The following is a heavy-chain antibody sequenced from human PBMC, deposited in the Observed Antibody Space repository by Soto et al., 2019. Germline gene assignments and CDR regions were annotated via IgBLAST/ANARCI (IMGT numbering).Heavy chain of an antibody. D-gene: IGHD2-8*02. CDR2: ILVGGNT. V-gene: IGHV3-23*01. CDR1: GFTCSSYD. CDR3: AKATATGGGAFDI. J-gene: IGHJ3*02. Sequence: LRLSCAASGFTCSSYDMSWVRQAPGKGLEWVSTILVGGNTYYADSVKGRFTISRDNSKNTLYLQMNSLTAGDTAVYYCAKATATGGGAFDICGQGTMVTVSS.